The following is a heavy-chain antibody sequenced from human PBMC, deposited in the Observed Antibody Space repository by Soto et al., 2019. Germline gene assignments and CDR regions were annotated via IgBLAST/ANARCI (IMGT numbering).Heavy chain of an antibody. Sequence: PSETLSLTCTVSGGSISSYYWSWIRQPPGKGLEWIGYIYYSGSTNYNPSLKSRVTISVDTSKNQFSLKLSSVTAADTAVYYCARQGLYCSGGSCYWYFDYWGQGTLVTVSS. D-gene: IGHD2-15*01. CDR2: IYYSGST. V-gene: IGHV4-59*08. J-gene: IGHJ4*02. CDR3: ARQGLYCSGGSCYWYFDY. CDR1: GGSISSYY.